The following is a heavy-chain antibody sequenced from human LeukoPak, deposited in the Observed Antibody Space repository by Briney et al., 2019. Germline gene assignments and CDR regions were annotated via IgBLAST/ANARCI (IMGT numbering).Heavy chain of an antibody. CDR3: AREGVDYDSSGYDY. V-gene: IGHV3-21*01. Sequence: GGSLRLSCAASGFTSSSYSMNWVRQAPGKGLEWVSSISSSSSYIYYADSVKGRFTISRDNAKNSLYLQMNSLRAEDTAVYYCAREGVDYDSSGYDYWGQGTLVTVSS. J-gene: IGHJ4*02. CDR2: ISSSSSYI. D-gene: IGHD3-22*01. CDR1: GFTSSSYS.